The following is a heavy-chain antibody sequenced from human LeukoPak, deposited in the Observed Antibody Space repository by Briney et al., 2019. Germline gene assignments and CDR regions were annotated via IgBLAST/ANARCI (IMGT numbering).Heavy chain of an antibody. CDR1: GDSISSSS. D-gene: IGHD3-10*01. Sequence: PSETLSLTCTVSGDSISSSSYYWGWIRQPPGKGLEWVSFISSSSSYIYYADSVKGRFTISRDNAKNSLYLQMNSLRAEDTAVYYCARSIWTITMVRGANTRGVDYRGQGTLVTVSS. CDR2: ISSSSSYI. J-gene: IGHJ4*02. CDR3: ARSIWTITMVRGANTRGVDY. V-gene: IGHV3-21*01.